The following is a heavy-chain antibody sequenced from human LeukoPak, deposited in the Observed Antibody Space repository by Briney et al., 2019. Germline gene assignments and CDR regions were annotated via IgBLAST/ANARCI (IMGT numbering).Heavy chain of an antibody. D-gene: IGHD3-22*01. V-gene: IGHV1-69*04. J-gene: IGHJ4*02. CDR1: GGTFSSYA. Sequence: SVKVSCKASGGTFSSYAISWVRQAPGQGLEWMGRIIPILGIANYAQKLQGRVTITADKSTSTAYMELSSLRSEDTAVYYCARDPTMRGPGYWGQGTLVTVSS. CDR2: IIPILGIA. CDR3: ARDPTMRGPGY.